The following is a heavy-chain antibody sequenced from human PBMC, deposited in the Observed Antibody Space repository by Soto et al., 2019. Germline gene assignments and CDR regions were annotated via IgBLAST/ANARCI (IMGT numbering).Heavy chain of an antibody. CDR2: IKQDGSEK. CDR3: ARVGSGWSSDYFDY. Sequence: GGSLRLSCAASGFTFSSYWMSWVRQAPGKGLEWVANIKQDGSEKYYVDSVKGRFTISRDNAKNSLYLQMNSLRAEDTAVYYCARVGSGWSSDYFDYWGQGTLVTVSS. D-gene: IGHD6-19*01. CDR1: GFTFSSYW. V-gene: IGHV3-7*01. J-gene: IGHJ4*02.